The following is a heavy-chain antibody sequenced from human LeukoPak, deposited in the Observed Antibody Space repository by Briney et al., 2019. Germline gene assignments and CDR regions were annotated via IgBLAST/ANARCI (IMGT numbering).Heavy chain of an antibody. V-gene: IGHV3-15*01. J-gene: IGHJ4*02. CDR1: GFIFSVVW. CDR3: TTDLDY. Sequence: GGSLRLSCAGSGFIFSVVWMSWVRQAPGKGLEWVARIKTKAEGGTIDYAAPVKGRFIISRDDSEKRLDLQMSSLKSEDTGVYYCTTDLDYWGQGTLVTVSS. CDR2: IKTKAEGGTI.